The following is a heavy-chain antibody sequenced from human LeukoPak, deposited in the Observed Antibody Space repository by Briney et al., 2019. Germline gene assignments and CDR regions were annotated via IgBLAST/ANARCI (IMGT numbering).Heavy chain of an antibody. D-gene: IGHD2-2*01. CDR3: AGAPTATRHSGAFDI. CDR1: GGTFSSYA. V-gene: IGHV1-69*05. Sequence: SVKVSCKASGGTFSSYAISWVRQAPGQGLEWMGGIIPIFGTVNNAQKFQGRVTITTDGSTSTAYMELSSLRSEDTAVYYCAGAPTATRHSGAFDIWGQGTMVTVSS. CDR2: IIPIFGTV. J-gene: IGHJ3*02.